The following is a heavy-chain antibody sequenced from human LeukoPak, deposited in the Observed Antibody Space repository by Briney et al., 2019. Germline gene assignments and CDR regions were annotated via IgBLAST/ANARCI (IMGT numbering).Heavy chain of an antibody. J-gene: IGHJ4*02. CDR3: ARRAGAYSHPYDY. CDR1: GFTFTNHG. D-gene: IGHD4/OR15-4a*01. V-gene: IGHV3-23*01. CDR2: ITGSGDRA. Sequence: PGGSLRLSCAASGFTFTNHGMSWVRQALGKGLEWVSAITGSGDRAYYADSVKGRFTISRDNSKNTLYLQMNSLRAEDTAVYYCARRAGAYSHPYDYWGRGTLVTVSS.